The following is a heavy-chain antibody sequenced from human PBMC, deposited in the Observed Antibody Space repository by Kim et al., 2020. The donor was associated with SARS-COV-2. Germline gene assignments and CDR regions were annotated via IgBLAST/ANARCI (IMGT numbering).Heavy chain of an antibody. CDR2: INPSGGST. CDR1: GYTFTSYY. V-gene: IGHV1-46*01. D-gene: IGHD3-3*01. Sequence: ASVKVSCKASGYTFTSYYMHWVRQAPGQGLEWMGIINPSGGSTSYAQKFQGRVTMTRDTSTSTVYMELSSLRSEDTAVYYCARPKGYYDFWSGYYEGYYFEYWGQGTLVTVSS. J-gene: IGHJ4*02. CDR3: ARPKGYYDFWSGYYEGYYFEY.